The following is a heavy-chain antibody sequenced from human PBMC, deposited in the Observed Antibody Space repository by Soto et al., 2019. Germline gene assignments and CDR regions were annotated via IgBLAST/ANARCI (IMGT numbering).Heavy chain of an antibody. CDR1: GFTFSSYG. CDR3: AREEHRVPQPRVAAAGP. Sequence: GGSLRLSCAASGFTFSSYGMHWVRQAPGKGLEWVAVIWYDGSNKYYADSVKGRFTISRDNSKNTLYLQMNSLRAEDTAVYYCAREEHRVPQPRVAAAGPWGQGTLVKVSS. V-gene: IGHV3-33*01. D-gene: IGHD6-13*01. CDR2: IWYDGSNK. J-gene: IGHJ5*02.